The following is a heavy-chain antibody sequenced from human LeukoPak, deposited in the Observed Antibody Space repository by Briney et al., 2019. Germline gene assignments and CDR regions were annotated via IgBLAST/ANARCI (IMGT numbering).Heavy chain of an antibody. Sequence: ASVKVSCKASGYTFTSYGISWVRQAPGQGLEWMGWISAYNGNTNYARKLQGRVTMTTDTSTSTVYMELRSLRSDDTAVYYCARGTYDSSGYYPKPIDYWGQGTLVTVSS. CDR2: ISAYNGNT. D-gene: IGHD3-22*01. CDR3: ARGTYDSSGYYPKPIDY. CDR1: GYTFTSYG. J-gene: IGHJ4*02. V-gene: IGHV1-18*01.